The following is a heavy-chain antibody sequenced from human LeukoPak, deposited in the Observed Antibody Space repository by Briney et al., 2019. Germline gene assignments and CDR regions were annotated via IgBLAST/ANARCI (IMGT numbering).Heavy chain of an antibody. CDR3: AKWGDYDILTGYYDPDY. CDR1: GFTVTNYA. CDR2: ISGRDDST. V-gene: IGHV3-23*01. D-gene: IGHD3-9*01. Sequence: GGSLRLSCAASGFTVTNYAMYWVRQAPGKGLEWVSAISGRDDSTYYADSVKGRFTISRDTSKNTLFLQMNSLRAEDAAVYYCAKWGDYDILTGYYDPDYWGQGTLVTVSS. J-gene: IGHJ4*02.